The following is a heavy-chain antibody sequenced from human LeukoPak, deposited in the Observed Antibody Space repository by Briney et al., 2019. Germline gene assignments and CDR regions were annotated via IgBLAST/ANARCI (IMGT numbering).Heavy chain of an antibody. Sequence: GGSLRLSCAVSGLTFYDQAMHWVRQGPGTGLEWVALSGNDGSTYYADSVRGRFTISRDSKNSLYLEMDSLRTEDTALYYCASQTKYYSASAGSYWGAFDLWGQGTMVTVFS. D-gene: IGHD3-10*01. V-gene: IGHV3-43*02. CDR2: SGNDGST. J-gene: IGHJ3*01. CDR1: GLTFYDQA. CDR3: ASQTKYYSASAGSYWGAFDL.